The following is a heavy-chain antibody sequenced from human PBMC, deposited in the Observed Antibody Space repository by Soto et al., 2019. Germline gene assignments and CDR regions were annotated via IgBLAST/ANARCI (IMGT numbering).Heavy chain of an antibody. D-gene: IGHD2-15*01. Sequence: ESGGGVVQPGRSLRLSCAASGFTFSSYGMHWVRQAPGKGLEWVAVIWYDGSNKYYADSVKGRFTISRDNSKNTLYLQMNSLRAEDTAVYYCARPPSCSGGSCYLYYFDYWGQGTLVTVSS. CDR2: IWYDGSNK. V-gene: IGHV3-33*01. J-gene: IGHJ4*02. CDR3: ARPPSCSGGSCYLYYFDY. CDR1: GFTFSSYG.